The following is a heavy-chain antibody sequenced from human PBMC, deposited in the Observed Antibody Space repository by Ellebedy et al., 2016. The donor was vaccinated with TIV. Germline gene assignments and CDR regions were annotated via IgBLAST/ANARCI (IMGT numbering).Heavy chain of an antibody. D-gene: IGHD5-24*01. Sequence: GESLKISCAASGFTVSSNYMSWVRQAPGKGLEWVSVIYSGGSTYYADSVKGRFTISRDNSKNTLYLQMNSLRAEDTAVYYCARDRRLGMDVWGQGTLVTVSS. J-gene: IGHJ4*02. CDR3: ARDRRLGMDV. CDR2: IYSGGST. CDR1: GFTVSSNY. V-gene: IGHV3-53*01.